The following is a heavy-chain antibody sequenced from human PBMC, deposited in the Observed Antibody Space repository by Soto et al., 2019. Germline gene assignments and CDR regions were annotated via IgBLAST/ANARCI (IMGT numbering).Heavy chain of an antibody. V-gene: IGHV3-23*01. J-gene: IGHJ6*03. CDR3: AKDTISSPYYMDV. CDR2: ITGSTGTT. CDR1: GFTFSNFA. Sequence: EVHILESGGGSVQPGGSLRLSCAASGFTFSNFAMSWVRHAPGKGLEWVSEITGSTGTTYYADSVRGRFIISRDNSKNTLHLQMNSLRAEDTAVYYCAKDTISSPYYMDVWGKGTTVTVSS.